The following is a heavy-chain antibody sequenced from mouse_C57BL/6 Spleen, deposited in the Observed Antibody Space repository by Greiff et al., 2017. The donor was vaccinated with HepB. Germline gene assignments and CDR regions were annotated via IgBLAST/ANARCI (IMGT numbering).Heavy chain of an antibody. CDR2: IRNKANGYTT. V-gene: IGHV7-3*01. CDR1: GFTFTDYY. Sequence: EVKVVESGGGLVQPGGSLSLSCAASGFTFTDYYMSWVRQPPGKALEWLGFIRNKANGYTTEYSASVKGRFTISRDNSQSILYLQMNALRAEDSATYYCARSFNYYGSSSFAYWGQGTLVTVSA. J-gene: IGHJ3*01. CDR3: ARSFNYYGSSSFAY. D-gene: IGHD1-1*01.